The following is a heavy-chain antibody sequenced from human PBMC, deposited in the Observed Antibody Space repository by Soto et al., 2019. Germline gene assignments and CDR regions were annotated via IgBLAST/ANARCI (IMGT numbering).Heavy chain of an antibody. CDR1: GFSLRTYG. CDR2: IWYDGTKK. V-gene: IGHV3-33*01. J-gene: IGHJ5*02. Sequence: QVQLVESGGGVVQSGRSLTLSCAASGFSLRTYGMHWLRRAPGKGLEWVAFIWYDGTKKFYANSVKGRSTISKDNSNNILYLQMSGLRAEDTAVYYCARDVVTAVAGSVNWFDAWGQGTLVTVSS. CDR3: ARDVVTAVAGSVNWFDA. D-gene: IGHD6-19*01.